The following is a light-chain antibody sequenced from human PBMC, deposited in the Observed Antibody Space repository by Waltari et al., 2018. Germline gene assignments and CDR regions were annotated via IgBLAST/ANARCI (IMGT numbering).Light chain of an antibody. V-gene: IGKV1-5*03. Sequence: DIQMTQSPSTLSASIGDRVTITCRASQTIISWLAWYQQKPGQAPRLLIYRATALETGVPSRFSGTGSGTGFTLTINGLQPDDSATYFCQQYDSFWSFGQGTKVEVK. CDR3: QQYDSFWS. CDR2: RAT. J-gene: IGKJ1*01. CDR1: QTIISW.